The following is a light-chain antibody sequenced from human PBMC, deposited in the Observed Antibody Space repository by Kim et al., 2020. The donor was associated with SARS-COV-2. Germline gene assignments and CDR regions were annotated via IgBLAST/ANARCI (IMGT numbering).Light chain of an antibody. J-gene: IGKJ4*01. Sequence: EIVMTQSPATLSVSPGERATLSCRASQSVSSNLAWYQQKPGQAPRLLIYDASIRAAGIPARFSGSGSGTDFTLTISILQSEDFAVYYCQQYSSWPPLTFGGGTKVDIK. CDR3: QQYSSWPPLT. CDR1: QSVSSN. V-gene: IGKV3D-15*03. CDR2: DAS.